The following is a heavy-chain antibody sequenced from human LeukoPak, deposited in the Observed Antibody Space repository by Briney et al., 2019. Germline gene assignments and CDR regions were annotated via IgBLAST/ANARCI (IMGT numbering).Heavy chain of an antibody. V-gene: IGHV3-21*01. CDR1: GFTFSSYE. Sequence: GRSLRLSCAASGFTFSSYEMNWVRQAPGKGLEWVSSISSSSSYIYYADSVKGRFTISRDNAKNSLYLQMNSLRAEDTAVYYCARDSPNEGILWWSIDYWGQGTQVTVSS. CDR2: ISSSSSYI. J-gene: IGHJ4*02. CDR3: ARDSPNEGILWWSIDY. D-gene: IGHD2-21*01.